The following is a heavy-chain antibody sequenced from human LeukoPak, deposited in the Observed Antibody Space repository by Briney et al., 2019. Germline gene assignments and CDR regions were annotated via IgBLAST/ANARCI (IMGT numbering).Heavy chain of an antibody. D-gene: IGHD6-13*01. Sequence: PGGTLRLSCAASEFTISSYWMSWVWKAPGTGMEWVANIHQDGSENYYVDSVKARFTITRDNDENVLYLQKNSLRAEDTAVYYCAGSWSPDDAFDIWGQGTMVTVSS. CDR2: IHQDGSEN. V-gene: IGHV3-7*01. CDR1: EFTISSYW. J-gene: IGHJ3*02. CDR3: AGSWSPDDAFDI.